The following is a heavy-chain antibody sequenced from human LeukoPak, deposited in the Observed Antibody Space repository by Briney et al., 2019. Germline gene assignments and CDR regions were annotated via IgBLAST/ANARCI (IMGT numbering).Heavy chain of an antibody. Sequence: SQTLSLTCTVSGGSISSSSYYWGWIRQPPGKGLEWIGSIYYSGSTYYNPSLKSRVTISVDTSKNQFSLKLSSVTAADTAVYYCARRVLRGWVFDSWGQGTLVTVSS. V-gene: IGHV4-39*01. CDR3: ARRVLRGWVFDS. J-gene: IGHJ4*02. CDR2: IYYSGST. CDR1: GGSISSSSYY. D-gene: IGHD6-19*01.